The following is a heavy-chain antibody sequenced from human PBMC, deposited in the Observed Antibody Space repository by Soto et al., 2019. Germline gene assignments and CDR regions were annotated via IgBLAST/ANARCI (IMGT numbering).Heavy chain of an antibody. Sequence: QVQLVQSGAEVKKPGSSVKVSCKASGGTFSSYTISWVRQAPGQGLEWMGRIIPILGIANYAQKFQGRVTITADKSTSTAYMELSSLRSEDTAVYYCARDPPYDFLSGSDKGYYYYYMDVWGKGTTVTVSS. D-gene: IGHD3-3*01. V-gene: IGHV1-69*08. CDR2: IIPILGIA. J-gene: IGHJ6*03. CDR3: ARDPPYDFLSGSDKGYYYYYMDV. CDR1: GGTFSSYT.